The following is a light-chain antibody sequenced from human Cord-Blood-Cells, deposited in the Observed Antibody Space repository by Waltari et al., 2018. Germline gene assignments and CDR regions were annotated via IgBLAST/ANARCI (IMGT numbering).Light chain of an antibody. V-gene: IGLV4-69*01. CDR1: SGHSSYA. J-gene: IGLJ3*02. CDR3: QTWGTGIHWV. Sequence: QLVLTQSPSASASLGASVKLTCTLSSGHSSYAIAWHQQQPEKGPRYLMKLNSDGSHRKGDGIPDRFSGSSSGAERYLPISSLQSEDEADYYCQTWGTGIHWVFGGGTKLTVL. CDR2: LNSDGSH.